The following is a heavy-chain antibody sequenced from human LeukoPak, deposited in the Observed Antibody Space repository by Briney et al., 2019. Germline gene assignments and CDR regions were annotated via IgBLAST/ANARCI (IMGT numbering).Heavy chain of an antibody. D-gene: IGHD2-2*01. CDR2: ISSSSSYI. Sequence: GGSLRLSCAASGFTFSSYSMNWVRQAPGKGLEWVSSISSSSSYIYYADSVKGRFTISRDNAKNSLYLQMNSLRAEDTAVYYCARGSYCSSTSCYRSYYYYGMDVWGQGTTVTFSS. CDR3: ARGSYCSSTSCYRSYYYYGMDV. CDR1: GFTFSSYS. V-gene: IGHV3-21*01. J-gene: IGHJ6*02.